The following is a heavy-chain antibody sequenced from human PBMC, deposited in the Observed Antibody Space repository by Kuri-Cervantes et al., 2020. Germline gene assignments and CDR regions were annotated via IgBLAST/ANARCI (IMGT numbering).Heavy chain of an antibody. Sequence: SVKVSCKASGYTFTSYGISWVRQAPGQGLEWMGGIIPIFGTANYAQKFQGRVTITADESTSTAYMELSSLRSEDTAVYYCARLSSIYDFWSGYNMDVWGQGTTVTVSS. D-gene: IGHD3-3*01. CDR3: ARLSSIYDFWSGYNMDV. V-gene: IGHV1-69*13. CDR1: GYTFTSYG. CDR2: IIPIFGTA. J-gene: IGHJ6*02.